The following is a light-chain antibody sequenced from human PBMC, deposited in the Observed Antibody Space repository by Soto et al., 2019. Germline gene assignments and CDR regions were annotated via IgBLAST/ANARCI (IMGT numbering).Light chain of an antibody. J-gene: IGKJ1*01. Sequence: EIVLTQSPGTLSLSPGHRATLSCRASQSVSSDYLAWFQQKPGQAPRLLIYGASSRATGIPDRFSGGGSGTDFTLTISRLEPEDFAVYYCQQYGSSPRTFGQGTKVEIK. V-gene: IGKV3-20*01. CDR2: GAS. CDR3: QQYGSSPRT. CDR1: QSVSSDY.